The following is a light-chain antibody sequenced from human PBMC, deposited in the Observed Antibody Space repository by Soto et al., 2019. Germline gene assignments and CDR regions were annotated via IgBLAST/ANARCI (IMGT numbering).Light chain of an antibody. Sequence: QSALTQPASVSGSPGQSITISCTGTSSDVGGYNYVSWYQQHPGKAPKLMIYDVSNRPSGVSNRFSGSKSGNTASLTISGLQGEDEADYYFSSYTSSNTVVFGRGTKLTVL. CDR1: SSDVGGYNY. CDR2: DVS. J-gene: IGLJ2*01. V-gene: IGLV2-14*01. CDR3: SSYTSSNTVV.